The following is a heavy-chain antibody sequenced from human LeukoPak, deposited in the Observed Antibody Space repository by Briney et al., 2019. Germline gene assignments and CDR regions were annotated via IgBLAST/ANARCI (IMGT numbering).Heavy chain of an antibody. CDR1: CGSISSYY. CDR3: AKTGVGATTFWFDR. Sequence: PSETLSLTWTVYCGSISSYYWSWIRQPPGKGLEWIGYIYYSGSTNYNPSLKSRVTISVDTSKNQFSMKMSSVTAADTSLYCCAKTGVGATTFWFDRWGPGTLVTVSS. V-gene: IGHV4-59*01. D-gene: IGHD1-26*01. J-gene: IGHJ5*02. CDR2: IYYSGST.